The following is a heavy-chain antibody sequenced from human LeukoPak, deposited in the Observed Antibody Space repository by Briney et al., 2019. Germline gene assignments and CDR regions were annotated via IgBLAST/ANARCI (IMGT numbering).Heavy chain of an antibody. CDR3: AKDDALIRFND. CDR2: IIGSGGIT. V-gene: IGHV3-23*01. J-gene: IGHJ4*02. D-gene: IGHD3-3*01. Sequence: GGSLRLSCAASGFTFSNYGMNWVRQAPGEGLEWISGIIGSGGITYYADSVKGRFTISRDNSKNTLYPQIYSLRAGDTAVYYCAKDDALIRFNDWGQGTLVTVSS. CDR1: GFTFSNYG.